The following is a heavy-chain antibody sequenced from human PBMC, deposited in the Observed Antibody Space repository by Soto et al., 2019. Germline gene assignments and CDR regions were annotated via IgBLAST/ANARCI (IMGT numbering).Heavy chain of an antibody. Sequence: GSLRLSCAASGFTFSSYAMSWVRQAPGKGLEWVSAISGSGGSTYYADSVKGRFTISRDNSKNTLYLQMNSLRAEDTAVYYCAKIPGSYNYYYYYGMDVWGQGTTGTVSS. CDR2: ISGSGGST. D-gene: IGHD1-26*01. CDR3: AKIPGSYNYYYYYGMDV. V-gene: IGHV3-23*01. CDR1: GFTFSSYA. J-gene: IGHJ6*02.